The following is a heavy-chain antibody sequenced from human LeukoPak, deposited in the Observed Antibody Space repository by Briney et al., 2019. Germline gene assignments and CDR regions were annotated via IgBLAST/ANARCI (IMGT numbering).Heavy chain of an antibody. D-gene: IGHD3-9*01. J-gene: IGHJ4*02. CDR1: GLIFSNFG. V-gene: IGHV3-30*02. Sequence: GGSLRLSCAASGLIFSNFGMHWVRQAPGKGLEWVAFIRYDGSNKYYADSVKGRFTISRDNSKNTLYLQLNSLRAEDTAVYYCAKDKELRYFDWLFDLDYWGQGTLVTVSS. CDR2: IRYDGSNK. CDR3: AKDKELRYFDWLFDLDY.